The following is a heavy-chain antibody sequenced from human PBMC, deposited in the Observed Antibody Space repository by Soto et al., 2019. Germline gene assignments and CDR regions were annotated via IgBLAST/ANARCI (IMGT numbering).Heavy chain of an antibody. Sequence: VGSLRLSCAASGFTFSDHYMSWIRQAPGKGLEWVSYISSSGDIIYYADSVKGRFTISRDNAKNSLYLQMNSLRAEDTAVYYCARDLGYYDSSGYFDYWGQGTLVTAPQ. D-gene: IGHD3-22*01. CDR3: ARDLGYYDSSGYFDY. CDR2: ISSSGDII. J-gene: IGHJ4*02. V-gene: IGHV3-11*01. CDR1: GFTFSDHY.